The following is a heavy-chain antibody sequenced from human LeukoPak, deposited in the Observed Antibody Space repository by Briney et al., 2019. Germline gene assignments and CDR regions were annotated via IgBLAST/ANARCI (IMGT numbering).Heavy chain of an antibody. CDR2: ISSTGAYI. V-gene: IGHV3-21*01. CDR3: ARVSSNPYSRGYYHFDY. Sequence: PGGSLKLSCAASGFAFNTYTMNWVRQTPGKGLEWVSSISSTGAYIYHADSMDGRSTVSRDNARNLLYLHMNSLRAEDSAMYFCARVSSNPYSRGYYHFDYWGQGTLVTVSS. D-gene: IGHD6-25*01. J-gene: IGHJ4*02. CDR1: GFAFNTYT.